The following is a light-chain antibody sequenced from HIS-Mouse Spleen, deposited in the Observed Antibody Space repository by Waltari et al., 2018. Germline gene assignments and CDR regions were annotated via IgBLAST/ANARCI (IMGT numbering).Light chain of an antibody. V-gene: IGLV6-57*02. J-gene: IGLJ2*01. CDR3: QSYDSRNVV. CDR1: SGSIASNY. Sequence: NFMLTQPHSVSESPGKTVTISCTGSSGSIASNYVQWYQQRPGSAPTTASYEYNQKPSGVHDLFSGPIDSSSNSTSLTISGLKTEDEADSYCQSYDSRNVVFGGGTKLTVL. CDR2: EYN.